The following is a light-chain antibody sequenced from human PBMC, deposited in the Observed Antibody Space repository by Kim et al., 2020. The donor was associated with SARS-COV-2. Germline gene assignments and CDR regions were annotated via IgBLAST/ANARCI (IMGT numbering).Light chain of an antibody. CDR3: QQYNSMWT. CDR2: KAS. J-gene: IGKJ1*01. V-gene: IGKV1-5*03. CDR1: QSIGRY. Sequence: SASEGDRVTITCRASQSIGRYLVGDQQKPGKAPKLLIYKASNLENGVPSRFSGSGSGTEFTLTISSLQPADCATYYCQQYNSMWTFGQGTKVDIK.